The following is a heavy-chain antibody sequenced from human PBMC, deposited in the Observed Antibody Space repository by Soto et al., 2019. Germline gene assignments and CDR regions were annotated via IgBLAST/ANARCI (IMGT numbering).Heavy chain of an antibody. V-gene: IGHV2-5*02. J-gene: IGHJ4*02. CDR1: VFSLNTSGVA. Sequence: SGPTLVNPTQTRTLTCTFSVFSLNTSGVAVGWIRQPPGKALEWLALIHWDDDKRYSPSLKSRLTITKDTSKNQVVLTMTNMDPVDTATYFCAHRREITMVRGVIIAAFDYGGQGILVTVSS. CDR3: AHRREITMVRGVIIAAFDY. D-gene: IGHD3-10*01. CDR2: IHWDDDK.